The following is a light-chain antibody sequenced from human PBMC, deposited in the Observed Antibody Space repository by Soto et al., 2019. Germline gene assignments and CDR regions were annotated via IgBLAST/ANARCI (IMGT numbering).Light chain of an antibody. V-gene: IGKV3-20*01. CDR1: QVISTNY. CDR3: QQYGSSPWA. CDR2: DAS. J-gene: IGKJ4*02. Sequence: EVLLTQSPGILSLSPGERATLSCRASQVISTNYLAWYQQQKPGQAPRLLIYDASKRATGVPDRFSGSGSGTDFSLAISGLEPLFFAVYYRQQYGSSPWAFCAGTNVAIK.